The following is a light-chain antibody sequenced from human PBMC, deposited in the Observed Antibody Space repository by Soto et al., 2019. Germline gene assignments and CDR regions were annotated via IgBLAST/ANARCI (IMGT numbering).Light chain of an antibody. V-gene: IGLV2-14*01. CDR3: SSYTSSGTVV. CDR1: SSDVGGYNY. CDR2: EVS. J-gene: IGLJ3*02. Sequence: QSALTQPASVSGSPGQSITISCAGTSSDVGGYNYVSWYQHHPGKGPKLMIYEVSNRPSGVSSRFSGSKSGNTASLTISGLRAEDEADYCCSSYTSSGTVVFGGGTKVTVL.